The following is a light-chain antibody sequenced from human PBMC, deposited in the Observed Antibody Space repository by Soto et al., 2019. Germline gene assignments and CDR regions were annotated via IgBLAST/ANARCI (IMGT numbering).Light chain of an antibody. Sequence: QSALTQPPSASGSPGQSVTISCTGTSSDVGGYNYVSWYQQHPGKAPKVMIYEVSKRPSGIPDRFSGSKSGNTASLTVSGLQAEDEADYYCSSYAGSSHLIFGGGTKVTVL. CDR3: SSYAGSSHLI. CDR2: EVS. V-gene: IGLV2-8*01. J-gene: IGLJ2*01. CDR1: SSDVGGYNY.